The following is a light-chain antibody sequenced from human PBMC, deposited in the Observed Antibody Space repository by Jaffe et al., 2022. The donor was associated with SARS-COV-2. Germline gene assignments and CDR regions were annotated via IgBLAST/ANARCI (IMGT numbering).Light chain of an antibody. CDR3: QQYLSTPYT. V-gene: IGKV4-1*01. Sequence: DIVMTQSPDSLAVSLGERATINCKSSQSVLYSSNNKNHLAWYQQKPGQPPKLLIYWASTREFGVPDRFSGSGSGTDFTLTISSLQAEDMAVYYCQQYLSTPYTFGQGTKLEIK. CDR1: QSVLYSSNNKNH. CDR2: WAS. J-gene: IGKJ2*01.